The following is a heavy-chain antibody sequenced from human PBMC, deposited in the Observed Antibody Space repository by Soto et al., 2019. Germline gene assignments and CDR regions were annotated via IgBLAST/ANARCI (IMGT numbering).Heavy chain of an antibody. CDR2: IFYSGTT. V-gene: IGHV4-61*01. CDR3: ARVSIPYYYHTSSQYYFDY. J-gene: IGHJ4*02. CDR1: GSSVDSGSYY. Sequence: QVQLHESGPGLVKASETLSLTCTVSGSSVDSGSYYWTWIRQPPGMGLEWIGNIFYSGTTNYNASLKSRVTMSLDTSKNQFSLQLSSVTAADTAMYYCARVSIPYYYHTSSQYYFDYWGQGTLVTVSS. D-gene: IGHD3-22*01.